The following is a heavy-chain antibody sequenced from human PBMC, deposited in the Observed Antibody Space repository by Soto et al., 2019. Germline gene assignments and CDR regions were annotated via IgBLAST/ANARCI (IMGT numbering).Heavy chain of an antibody. CDR3: ARSTETGSGSTHFDY. CDR1: GYTFTSYY. CDR2: INPSGGST. D-gene: IGHD3-10*01. Sequence: ASVKVSCKASGYTFTSYYMHWVRQAPGQGLEWMGIINPSGGSTSYAQKFQGRVTMTRDTSTSTVYMELSSLRSEDTAVYYCARSTETGSGSTHFDYWGQGTLVTVSS. J-gene: IGHJ4*02. V-gene: IGHV1-46*01.